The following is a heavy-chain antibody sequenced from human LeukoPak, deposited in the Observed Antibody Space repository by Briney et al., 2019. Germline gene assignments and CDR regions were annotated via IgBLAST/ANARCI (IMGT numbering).Heavy chain of an antibody. CDR1: GFTFSSYA. D-gene: IGHD2-2*01. J-gene: IGHJ4*02. CDR2: ISGSGGST. CDR3: AKEKGLVVPAAIYFDY. V-gene: IGHV3-23*01. Sequence: PGGSLRLSCAASGFTFSSYAMSWVRQAPGKGLEWVSAISGSGGSTYYADSVKGRFTISRDNSKNTLYLQMNSLRAEDTAVYYCAKEKGLVVPAAIYFDYWGQGTLVTASS.